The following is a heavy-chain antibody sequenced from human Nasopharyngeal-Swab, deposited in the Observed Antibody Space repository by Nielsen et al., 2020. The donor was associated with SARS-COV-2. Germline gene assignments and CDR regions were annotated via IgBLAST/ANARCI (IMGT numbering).Heavy chain of an antibody. CDR2: ISYDGSNK. CDR1: GFTFSSYA. V-gene: IGHV3-30-3*01. J-gene: IGHJ4*02. D-gene: IGHD3-9*01. Sequence: GESLKISCAASGFTFSSYAMHWVRQAPGKGLEWVAVISYDGSNKYYADSVKGRFTISRDNSKNTLYLQMNSLRAEDTAVYYCARGLVRYFDWLLAPLDYWGQGTLVTVSS. CDR3: ARGLVRYFDWLLAPLDY.